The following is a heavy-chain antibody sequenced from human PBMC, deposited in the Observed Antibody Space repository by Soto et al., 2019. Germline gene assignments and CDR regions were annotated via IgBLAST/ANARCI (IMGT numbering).Heavy chain of an antibody. CDR2: IIPIFGTA. Sequence: QVQLVQSGAEVTKPGSSVKVSCKASGGTFSSYAISWVRQAPGQGLEWMGGIIPIFGTANYAQKFKGRVTITADEYTSTDYMELSSLRSEDTAVYYCARDRNDILTGYYASTGFDPWGQGTLVTVSS. D-gene: IGHD3-9*01. V-gene: IGHV1-69*01. J-gene: IGHJ5*02. CDR3: ARDRNDILTGYYASTGFDP. CDR1: GGTFSSYA.